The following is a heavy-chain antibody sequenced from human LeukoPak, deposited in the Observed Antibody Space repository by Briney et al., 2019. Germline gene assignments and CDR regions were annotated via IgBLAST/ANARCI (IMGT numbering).Heavy chain of an antibody. V-gene: IGHV3-66*01. CDR2: IYSGGST. CDR3: VGGLGWLPDY. Sequence: GGSLRLSCAASGFTVSNNYMTWVRQAPGKGLEWVSLIYSGGSTYYADSVKGRFTISRDNSKNTVYLQMNSLRVEDTAVYYCVGGLGWLPDYWGQGTLVTVSS. CDR1: GFTVSNNY. J-gene: IGHJ4*02. D-gene: IGHD5-12*01.